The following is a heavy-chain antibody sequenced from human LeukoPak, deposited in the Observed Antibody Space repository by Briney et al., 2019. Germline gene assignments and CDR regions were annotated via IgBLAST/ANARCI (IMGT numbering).Heavy chain of an antibody. Sequence: GGSLRLSCAASGFTFSSYEMNWVRQAPGKGLEWDSYISSSGSTLYYADSVKGRFTISRDNAKNSLYLQMNSLRAEDTAVYYCARYPQYDILTGYYTDPGPFDYWGQGTLVTVSS. CDR2: ISSSGSTL. V-gene: IGHV3-48*03. CDR1: GFTFSSYE. CDR3: ARYPQYDILTGYYTDPGPFDY. J-gene: IGHJ4*02. D-gene: IGHD3-9*01.